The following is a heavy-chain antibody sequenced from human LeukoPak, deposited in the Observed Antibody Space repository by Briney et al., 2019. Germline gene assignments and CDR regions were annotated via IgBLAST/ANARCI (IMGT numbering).Heavy chain of an antibody. CDR1: GYTFTSYG. V-gene: IGHV1-18*01. CDR2: ISAYNGNT. CDR3: ARGPRQNYPWYYFDY. J-gene: IGHJ4*02. D-gene: IGHD2/OR15-2a*01. Sequence: GASVKVSCKASGYTFTSYGISWVRQAPGQGLEWMGWISAYNGNTNYAQKLQGRVTMTTDTSTSTAYMELRSLRSDDTAVYYCARGPRQNYPWYYFDYWGQGTLVTVSS.